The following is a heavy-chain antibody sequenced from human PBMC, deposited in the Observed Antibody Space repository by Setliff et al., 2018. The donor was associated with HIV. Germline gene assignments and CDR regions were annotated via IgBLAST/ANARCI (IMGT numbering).Heavy chain of an antibody. CDR1: GGSISNSNYF. Sequence: SETLSLTCTVSGGSISNSNYFWDWIRQPPGKGLEWIGSAGSADYGGNAYYNPSLKSRVTISVDTSKNQFSLKLSSVTAADTAVYYCARYYDFWSGFHAFDIWGQGTMVTVSS. CDR3: ARYYDFWSGFHAFDI. J-gene: IGHJ3*02. D-gene: IGHD3-3*01. V-gene: IGHV4-39*07. CDR2: AGSADYGGNA.